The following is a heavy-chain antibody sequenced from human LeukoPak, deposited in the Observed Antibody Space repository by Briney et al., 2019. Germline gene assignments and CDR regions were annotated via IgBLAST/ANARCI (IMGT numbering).Heavy chain of an antibody. CDR3: ARGARGYGMDV. V-gene: IGHV4-34*01. J-gene: IGHJ6*02. CDR2: INHSGST. Sequence: SETLSLTCAVYGGSFSGYYWSWIRQPPGKGLEWVGEINHSGSTNYNPSLKSRVTISVDTSKNQFSLKLSSVTAADTAVYYCARGARGYGMDVWGQGTTVTVSS. CDR1: GGSFSGYY.